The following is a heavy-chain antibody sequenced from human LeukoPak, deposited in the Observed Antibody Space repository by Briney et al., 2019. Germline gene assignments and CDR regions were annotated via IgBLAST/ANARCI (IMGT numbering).Heavy chain of an antibody. V-gene: IGHV5-51*01. J-gene: IGHJ3*02. CDR2: IYPGDSDP. CDR3: ARLEGRKWLPYAFDI. Sequence: GESLKISCKGSGYRFTTYWIGWVRQMPGKGLEWMGIIYPGDSDPRYSPSFQGQVTISADESITTAYLQWSSLKASDTAMYYCARLEGRKWLPYAFDIWGQGTMVTVSS. D-gene: IGHD5-12*01. CDR1: GYRFTTYW.